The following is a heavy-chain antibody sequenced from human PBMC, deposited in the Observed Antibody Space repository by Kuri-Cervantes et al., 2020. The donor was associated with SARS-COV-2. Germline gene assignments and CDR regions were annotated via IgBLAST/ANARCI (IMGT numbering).Heavy chain of an antibody. J-gene: IGHJ6*03. D-gene: IGHD7-27*01. CDR3: ARDFSGRLTGDHYYYYYMDV. CDR2: IYYSGST. V-gene: IGHV4-59*01. Sequence: SETLSLTCTVSGGSISSYYWSWIRQPPGKGLEWIGYIYYSGSTNYNPSLKSRVTISVDTSKNQFSLKLSFVTAADTAVYYCARDFSGRLTGDHYYYYYMDVWGKGTTVTVSS. CDR1: GGSISSYY.